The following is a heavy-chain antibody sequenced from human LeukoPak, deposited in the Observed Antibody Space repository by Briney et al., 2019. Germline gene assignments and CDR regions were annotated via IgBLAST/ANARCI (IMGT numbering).Heavy chain of an antibody. D-gene: IGHD3-16*01. CDR2: IYHSGST. J-gene: IGHJ4*02. Sequence: PSETLSLTCTVSGYSISSGYYWGWIRQPPGKGLEWIGSIYHSGSTYYNPSLKSRVTISVDTSKNQSSLKLCSVTAADTAVYYCARGLGGYFDYWGQGTLVTVSS. CDR3: ARGLGGYFDY. V-gene: IGHV4-38-2*02. CDR1: GYSISSGYY.